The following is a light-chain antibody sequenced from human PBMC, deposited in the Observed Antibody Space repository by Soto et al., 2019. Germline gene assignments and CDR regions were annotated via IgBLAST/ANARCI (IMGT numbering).Light chain of an antibody. V-gene: IGKV3-15*01. Sequence: EVVMRQSQAPLSVSPGEGPPPSCRASQGVGDTLAWYQHNPGQTPRLLIYDTSTRATGVPTRFSGSRSGAEFTLTINSLQSEDFAVYYCQPYNNWPLTFGGGTKVDIK. CDR2: DTS. CDR1: QGVGDT. J-gene: IGKJ4*01. CDR3: QPYNNWPLT.